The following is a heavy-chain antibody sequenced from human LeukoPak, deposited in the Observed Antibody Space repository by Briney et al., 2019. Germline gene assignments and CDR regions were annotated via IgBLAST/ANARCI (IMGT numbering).Heavy chain of an antibody. V-gene: IGHV4-39*01. CDR3: ARIAWGVLLWFGGVNSWFDP. J-gene: IGHJ5*02. D-gene: IGHD3-10*01. Sequence: PSETLSLTCTVSGGSISSSSYYWGWIRQPPGKGLEWIGSIYYSGSTYYNPSLKSRVTISVDTSKNQFSLKLSSVTAADTAVYYCARIAWGVLLWFGGVNSWFDPWGQGTLVTVSS. CDR1: GGSISSSSYY. CDR2: IYYSGST.